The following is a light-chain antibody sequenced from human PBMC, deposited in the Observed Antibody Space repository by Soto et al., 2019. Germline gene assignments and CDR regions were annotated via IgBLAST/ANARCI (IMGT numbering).Light chain of an antibody. V-gene: IGKV3-11*01. CDR3: QQRSNWPLT. CDR1: QRVSNY. CDR2: DVS. J-gene: IGKJ4*01. Sequence: EIVLTQSPATLSLSPGERATLSCRASQRVSNYLAWYQQKPGQAPRLLIFDVSNRADGIPARFSGSGSGTDFTLTISSLETEDFALYHCQQRSNWPLTFGGGTRVEIK.